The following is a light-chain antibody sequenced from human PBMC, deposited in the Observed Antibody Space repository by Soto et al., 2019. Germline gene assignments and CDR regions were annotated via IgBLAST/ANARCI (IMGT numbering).Light chain of an antibody. Sequence: EIVMTQSLATLSVTQGERATLSCRASQSVSSNLAWYQQKPAQAPRLLIYGASSRATGIPDRFSGSGSGTDFTLTISRLQAEDYAVYYCQQYGHSLWTFGQGTKVDI. CDR1: QSVSSN. J-gene: IGKJ1*01. V-gene: IGKV3D-15*01. CDR3: QQYGHSLWT. CDR2: GAS.